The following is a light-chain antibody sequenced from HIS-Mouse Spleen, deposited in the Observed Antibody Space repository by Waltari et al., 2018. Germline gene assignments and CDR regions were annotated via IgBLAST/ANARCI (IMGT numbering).Light chain of an antibody. V-gene: IGLV2-18*02. J-gene: IGLJ1*01. CDR3: SSYTSSSTV. CDR1: SSDVGSSNR. CDR2: EVS. Sequence: QSALTQPPSVSGSPGQSVTISCTGTSSDVGSSNRLSWYQQPPGTAPKPMIYEVSNRPSGVPDRFSGSKSGNTASLTISGLQAEDEADYYCSSYTSSSTVFGTGTKVTVL.